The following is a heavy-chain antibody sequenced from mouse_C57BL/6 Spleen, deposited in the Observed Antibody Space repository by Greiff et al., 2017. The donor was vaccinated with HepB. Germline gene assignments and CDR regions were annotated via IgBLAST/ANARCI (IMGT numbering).Heavy chain of an antibody. CDR2: ISSGSSTI. CDR3: ARDYYVSGYGFAY. Sequence: EVKVVESGGGLVKPGGSLKLSCAASGFTFSDYGMHWVRQAPEKGLEWVAYISSGSSTIYYADTVKGRFTISRDNAKNTLLLQMTSLRSEDTAMYYCARDYYVSGYGFAYWGQGTLVTVSA. V-gene: IGHV5-17*01. J-gene: IGHJ3*01. CDR1: GFTFSDYG. D-gene: IGHD1-1*01.